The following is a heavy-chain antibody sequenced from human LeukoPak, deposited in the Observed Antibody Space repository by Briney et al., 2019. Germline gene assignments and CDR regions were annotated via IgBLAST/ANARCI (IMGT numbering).Heavy chain of an antibody. J-gene: IGHJ4*02. CDR1: GGSISSYY. V-gene: IGHV4-59*01. CDR2: IYYSGST. Sequence: SETLSLTCTVSGGSISSYYWSWIRQPPGKGLEWIGYIYYSGSTNYNPSLKSRVTISVDTSKNQFSLKLSSVTAADTAVYYCARDPPVGARPLDYWGQGTLVNVSS. CDR3: ARDPPVGARPLDY. D-gene: IGHD1-26*01.